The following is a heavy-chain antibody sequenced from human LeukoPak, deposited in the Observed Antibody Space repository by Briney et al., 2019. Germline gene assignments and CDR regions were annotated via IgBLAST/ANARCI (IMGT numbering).Heavy chain of an antibody. J-gene: IGHJ4*02. CDR3: AKGLRYFDWLRYYFDY. V-gene: IGHV3-9*01. Sequence: GGSLRLSRAASGFTFDDYAMHWVRQAPGKGLEWVSGISWNSGSIGYADSVKGRFTISRDNAKNSLYLQMNSLRDEDTALYYCAKGLRYFDWLRYYFDYWGQGTLVTVSS. CDR1: GFTFDDYA. CDR2: ISWNSGSI. D-gene: IGHD3-9*01.